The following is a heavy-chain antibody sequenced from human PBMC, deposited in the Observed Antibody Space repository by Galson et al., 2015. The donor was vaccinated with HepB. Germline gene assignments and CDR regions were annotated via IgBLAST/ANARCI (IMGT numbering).Heavy chain of an antibody. J-gene: IGHJ4*02. D-gene: IGHD1-14*01. V-gene: IGHV3-23*01. CDR1: GFIFKDYA. Sequence: SLRLSCAGSGFIFKDYALSWVRQAPGKGLQWVSGISGDTYGKYYTDSVKGRFTISRDNSNNRLYLQMTSVRADDTATYYCAKGRGWHTGFDSWGQGALVTVSS. CDR2: ISGDTYGK. CDR3: AKGRGWHTGFDS.